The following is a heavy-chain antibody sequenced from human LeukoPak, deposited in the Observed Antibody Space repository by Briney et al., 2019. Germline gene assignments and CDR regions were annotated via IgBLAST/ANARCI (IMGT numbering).Heavy chain of an antibody. CDR1: GFTFSSYG. V-gene: IGHV3-33*01. CDR3: ARGAPLAYCGGDCSRLLDY. J-gene: IGHJ4*02. Sequence: PGGSLRLSCAASGFTFSSYGMHWVRQAPGKGLEWVAVIWYDGSNRYYADSVKGRFTISRDNSKNTLYLQMNSLRAEDTAVYYCARGAPLAYCGGDCSRLLDYWGQGTLVTVSS. D-gene: IGHD2-21*02. CDR2: IWYDGSNR.